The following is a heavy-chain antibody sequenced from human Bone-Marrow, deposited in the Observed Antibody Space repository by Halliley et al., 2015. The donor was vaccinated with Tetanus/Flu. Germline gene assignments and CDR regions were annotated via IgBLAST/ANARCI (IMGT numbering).Heavy chain of an antibody. J-gene: IGHJ4*02. Sequence: CAASGVTFSNYAVSWVRQAPGKGLEWVSAISSSGGDKYYADSVRGRFTISRDNSKNTLYLQMNSLRAEDTAVYYCATDVPQLWLFDSWGQGTLVTVSS. D-gene: IGHD3-10*01. CDR1: GVTFSNYA. CDR2: ISSSGGDK. CDR3: ATDVPQLWLFDS. V-gene: IGHV3-23*01.